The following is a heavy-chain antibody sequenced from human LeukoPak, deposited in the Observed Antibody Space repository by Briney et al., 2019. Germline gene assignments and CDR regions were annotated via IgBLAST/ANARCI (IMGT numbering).Heavy chain of an antibody. D-gene: IGHD5-18*01. CDR3: ASLGYSFGSWYFDL. CDR1: GVSISSYY. J-gene: IGHJ2*01. Sequence: SETLSLTCTVSGVSISSYYWSWLRQPPGKGLEWIGYIHYSGSTNYNPSLKSRITISVATSKNQFSLRLSSVTAADTAVYYCASLGYSFGSWYFDLWGRGTLVTVSS. CDR2: IHYSGST. V-gene: IGHV4-59*01.